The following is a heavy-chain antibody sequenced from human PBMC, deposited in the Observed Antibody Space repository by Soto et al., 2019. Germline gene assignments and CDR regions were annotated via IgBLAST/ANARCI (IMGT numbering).Heavy chain of an antibody. V-gene: IGHV3-15*01. CDR2: LRSKSDGGAT. J-gene: IGHJ6*02. D-gene: IGHD1-26*01. CDR3: ARTRSAWSDFHYYSLDV. Sequence: EVHLVQSGGDLVKPGGSLRLSCAASDFTFGDTPMNWVRQAPGKGLEWVGRLRSKSDGGATDFAAAVRGRFTISRDNSNSALYVQMNSLTGEDTAVYYCARTRSAWSDFHYYSLDVWGQGTTVTVSS. CDR1: DFTFGDTP.